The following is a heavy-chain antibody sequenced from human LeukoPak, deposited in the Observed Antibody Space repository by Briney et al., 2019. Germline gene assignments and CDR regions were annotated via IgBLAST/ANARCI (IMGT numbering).Heavy chain of an antibody. CDR2: IREDGTDK. CDR1: GFACSSHW. CDR3: ARDQHYNILTGYTGWYFDL. V-gene: IGHV3-7*01. J-gene: IGHJ2*01. Sequence: GGSLRLSCAASGFACSSHWMSWVRQAPGGGLEWVANIREDGTDKYYGYSVEGRFTISRDNAKNSLYLQMNSLRAEDTAVYYCARDQHYNILTGYTGWYFDLWGRGTLVTVSS. D-gene: IGHD3-9*01.